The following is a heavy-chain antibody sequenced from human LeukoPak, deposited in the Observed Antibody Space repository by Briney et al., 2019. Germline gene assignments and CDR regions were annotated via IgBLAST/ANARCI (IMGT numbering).Heavy chain of an antibody. Sequence: GASVKVSCKASGYTFTSYDINWVRQATGQGLEWMGWMNPNSGNTGYAQKFQGRVTITRNTSISTAYMELSSLRSEDTAVYYCARGRAGIQPIDYWGQGTLVTVSS. V-gene: IGHV1-8*03. CDR1: GYTFTSYD. CDR3: ARGRAGIQPIDY. J-gene: IGHJ4*02. D-gene: IGHD5-18*01. CDR2: MNPNSGNT.